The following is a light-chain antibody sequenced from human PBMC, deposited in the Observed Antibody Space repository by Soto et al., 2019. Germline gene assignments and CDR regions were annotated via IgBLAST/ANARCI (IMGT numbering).Light chain of an antibody. CDR3: SSYSSSSALDVI. V-gene: IGLV2-14*01. J-gene: IGLJ2*01. CDR2: EVT. Sequence: QSALAQPASVSGSPGQSITISCAGTNRDVGGYNYVSWYQQYPGKAPKLIIYEVTYRPSGVSNRFSGSKSGNTASLTISGLQAEDEADYYSSSYSSSSALDVIFGGGTKVTVL. CDR1: NRDVGGYNY.